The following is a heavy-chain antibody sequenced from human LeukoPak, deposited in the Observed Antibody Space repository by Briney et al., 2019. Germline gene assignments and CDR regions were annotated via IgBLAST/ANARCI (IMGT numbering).Heavy chain of an antibody. CDR1: GGSISSGGYS. Sequence: SETLSLTCAVSGGSISSGGYSWSWIRQPPGKGLEWIGYIYHSGSTYYNPSLKSRVTISVDRSKNQFSLKLSSVTAADTAVYYCARGYGRGGYYYYYGMDVWGKGTMVTVSS. V-gene: IGHV4-30-2*01. D-gene: IGHD4-17*01. J-gene: IGHJ6*04. CDR3: ARGYGRGGYYYYYGMDV. CDR2: IYHSGST.